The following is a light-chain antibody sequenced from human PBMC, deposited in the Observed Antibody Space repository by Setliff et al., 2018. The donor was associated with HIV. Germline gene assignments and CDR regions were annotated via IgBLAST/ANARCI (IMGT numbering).Light chain of an antibody. CDR3: CSYTSSLTYV. Sequence: QSALAQPASVSGSPGQSITISCTGTSSDIGGYNFVSWYQQYPGEAPKLIISDNTKRPSGVSDRFSASKSGNTASLTISGLQTEDEADYYCCSYTSSLTYVFGTGTKVTVL. CDR1: SSDIGGYNF. J-gene: IGLJ1*01. CDR2: DNT. V-gene: IGLV2-14*03.